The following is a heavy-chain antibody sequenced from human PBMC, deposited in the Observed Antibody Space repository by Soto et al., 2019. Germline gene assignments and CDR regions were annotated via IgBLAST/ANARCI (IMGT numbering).Heavy chain of an antibody. D-gene: IGHD3-16*01. CDR2: ISYSAKT. CDR3: TRGAGAPWVRFDS. J-gene: IGHJ4*02. Sequence: GSLRLSCAGSGFTLSDHYIGWVRQSPGKGLEWIGTISYSAKTFYNPSLASRFSMAVDSSKNQFSLRLTSVTAADTALYYCTRGAGAPWVRFDSWGRGILVTVSS. CDR1: GFTLSDHY. V-gene: IGHV4-38-2*01.